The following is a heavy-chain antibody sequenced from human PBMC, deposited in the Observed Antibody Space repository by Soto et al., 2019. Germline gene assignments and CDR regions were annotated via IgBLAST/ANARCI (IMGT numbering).Heavy chain of an antibody. V-gene: IGHV1-69*02. CDR2: IIPILGIA. CDR3: AIYHSEYVDTAMEIDY. D-gene: IGHD5-18*01. CDR1: GGTFSSYT. J-gene: IGHJ4*02. Sequence: QVQLVQSGAEVKKPGSSVKVSCKASGGTFSSYTISWVRQAPGQGLEWMGRIIPILGIANYAQKFQGRVTITADKSTSTAYMELSSLRSEDTAVYYWAIYHSEYVDTAMEIDYWGQGTLVTVSS.